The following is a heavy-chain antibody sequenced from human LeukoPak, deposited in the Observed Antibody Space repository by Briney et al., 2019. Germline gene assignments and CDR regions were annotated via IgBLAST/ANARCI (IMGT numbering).Heavy chain of an antibody. D-gene: IGHD4-23*01. Sequence: GESLKISCKGSGFSFTSYLSGWVRQMPVKGLEWMGIIYPGDSDTRYSPSFQGQVTISADKSISTAYLQWSSLKASDTAMYYCARQDDYGGRLDYWGQGTLVTVSS. CDR3: ARQDDYGGRLDY. V-gene: IGHV5-51*01. J-gene: IGHJ4*02. CDR1: GFSFTSYL. CDR2: IYPGDSDT.